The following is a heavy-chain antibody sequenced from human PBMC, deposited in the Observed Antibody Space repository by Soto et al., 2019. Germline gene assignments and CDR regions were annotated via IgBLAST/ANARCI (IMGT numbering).Heavy chain of an antibody. CDR2: ISYVGSNE. J-gene: IGHJ6*02. V-gene: IGHV3-30*04. D-gene: IGHD1-20*01. CDR3: ARGNWNRLQGRYYYYGMDV. Sequence: QVQLVESGGGVVQPGRSLRLSCAASGFTFSSYAMHWVRQAPGKGLEWVAVISYVGSNEYYADSVKGRFTISRDNSKNTLNLQMNSLRAEDTAVYYCARGNWNRLQGRYYYYGMDVWGQGTTVTVSS. CDR1: GFTFSSYA.